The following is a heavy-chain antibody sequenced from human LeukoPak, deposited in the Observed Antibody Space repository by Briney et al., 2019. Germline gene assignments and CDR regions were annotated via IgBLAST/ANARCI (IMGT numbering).Heavy chain of an antibody. J-gene: IGHJ4*02. CDR1: GFTFHTYG. CDR2: IPYDGKKK. V-gene: IGHV3-30*02. Sequence: PGGSLRLSCQASGFTFHTYGMHWVRQAPGKGLEWLAFIPYDGKKKDYADSVKGRFTVSRDNSRNTLYLQMNSLRREDTAVYYCATEMVRGDSSGYYPFDSWGQGTLVTVSS. D-gene: IGHD3-22*01. CDR3: ATEMVRGDSSGYYPFDS.